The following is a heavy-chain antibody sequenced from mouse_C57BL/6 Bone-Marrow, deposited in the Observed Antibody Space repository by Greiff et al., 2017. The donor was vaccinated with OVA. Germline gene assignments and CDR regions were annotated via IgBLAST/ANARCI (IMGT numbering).Heavy chain of an antibody. Sequence: QVHVKQSGAELARPGASVKLSCKASGYTFTSYGISWVKQRTGQGLEWIGEIYPRSGNTYYNEKFKGKATLTADKSSSTAYMELRSLTSEDSAVYFCARVGGDYDAYFDYWGQGTTLTVSS. CDR2: IYPRSGNT. J-gene: IGHJ2*01. D-gene: IGHD2-4*01. CDR1: GYTFTSYG. CDR3: ARVGGDYDAYFDY. V-gene: IGHV1-81*01.